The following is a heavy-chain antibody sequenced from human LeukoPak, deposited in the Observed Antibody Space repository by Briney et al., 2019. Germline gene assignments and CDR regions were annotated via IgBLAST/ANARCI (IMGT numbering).Heavy chain of an antibody. V-gene: IGHV4-59*01. J-gene: IGHJ1*01. D-gene: IGHD3-3*01. CDR2: IYYSGST. CDR3: ASSNRQRCYDFWSGYYEYFQH. Sequence: SETLSLTCTVSGGSISSYYWSWIRQPPGKGLEWIGYIYYSGSTNYNPSLKSRVTISVDTSKNQFSLKLSSVTAADTAVYYCASSNRQRCYDFWSGYYEYFQHWGQGTLVTVSS. CDR1: GGSISSYY.